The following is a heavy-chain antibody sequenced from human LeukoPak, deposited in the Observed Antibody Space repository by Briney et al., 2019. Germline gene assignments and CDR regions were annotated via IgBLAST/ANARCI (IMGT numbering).Heavy chain of an antibody. Sequence: GASVKVSCKASGGTFSSYAISWVRQAPGQGLEWMGGIIPIFGTANYAQKFQGRVTITADESTSTAYMELSSLRSEDTAVYYCARGDYYGSGSYFRYWGQGTLVTVSS. V-gene: IGHV1-69*13. D-gene: IGHD3-10*01. CDR2: IIPIFGTA. CDR1: GGTFSSYA. CDR3: ARGDYYGSGSYFRY. J-gene: IGHJ4*02.